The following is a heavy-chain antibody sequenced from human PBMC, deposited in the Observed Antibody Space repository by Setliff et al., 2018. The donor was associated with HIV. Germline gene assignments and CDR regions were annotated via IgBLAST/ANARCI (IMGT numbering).Heavy chain of an antibody. V-gene: IGHV3-30*04. Sequence: TLKISCAASGFTFSSYSMHWVRQAPGKGLEWVATISFDGSDKYYADSVRGRFTISRDNSMNTLYLQVSSLRTEDTAVYYCARDPDTALVLIYFDYWGQGALVTVSS. CDR2: ISFDGSDK. D-gene: IGHD5-18*01. CDR1: GFTFSSYS. J-gene: IGHJ4*02. CDR3: ARDPDTALVLIYFDY.